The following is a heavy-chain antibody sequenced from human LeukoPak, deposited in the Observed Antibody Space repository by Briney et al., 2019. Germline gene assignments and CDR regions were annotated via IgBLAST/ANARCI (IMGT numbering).Heavy chain of an antibody. J-gene: IGHJ3*02. CDR1: GFTFSSYW. CDR3: ARPLLYYDFWSGSRKNDAFDI. D-gene: IGHD3-3*01. Sequence: GGSLRLSCAASGFTFSSYWMSWVRQAPGKGLEWVANIKQDGSEKYYVDSVKGRFTISRDNAKNSPYLQMNSLRAEDTAVYYCARPLLYYDFWSGSRKNDAFDIWGQGTMVTVSS. CDR2: IKQDGSEK. V-gene: IGHV3-7*01.